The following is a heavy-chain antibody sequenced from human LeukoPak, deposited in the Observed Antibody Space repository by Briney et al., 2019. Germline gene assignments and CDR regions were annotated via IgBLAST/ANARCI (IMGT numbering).Heavy chain of an antibody. V-gene: IGHV4-34*01. CDR3: AREIVGAKTFDY. Sequence: SETLSLTCAVYGGSFSGYYWSWIRQPPGKGLEWIGEINHSGSTNYNPSLKSRVTLSVDTSKNQFSLKLSSVTAADTAVYYCAREIVGAKTFDYWGQGTLVTVSS. CDR1: GGSFSGYY. D-gene: IGHD1-26*01. J-gene: IGHJ4*02. CDR2: INHSGST.